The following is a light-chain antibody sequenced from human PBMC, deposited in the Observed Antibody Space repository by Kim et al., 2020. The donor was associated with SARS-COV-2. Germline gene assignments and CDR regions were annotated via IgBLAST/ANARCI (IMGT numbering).Light chain of an antibody. V-gene: IGLV2-8*01. Sequence: QSALTQHPSASGSPGQSVTISCTGTSSDVGAYNYVSWHQQHPGKVPKLLIYDVFTRPSGVPDRFSGSKSGNTASLTISGLQTEDEADYYCASHAGSSLVFGGGTQLTVL. CDR2: DVF. J-gene: IGLJ3*02. CDR1: SSDVGAYNY. CDR3: ASHAGSSLV.